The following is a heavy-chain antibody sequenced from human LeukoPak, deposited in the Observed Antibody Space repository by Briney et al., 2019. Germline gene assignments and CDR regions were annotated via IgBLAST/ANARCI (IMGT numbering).Heavy chain of an antibody. CDR1: GFTFSSYG. Sequence: GGSLRLSCAASGFTFSSYGMHWVRQAPGKGLEWVAVIWYDGSNKYYADSVKGRFTISRDNSKNTLYLQMNSLRAEDTAVYYCAREHGERGSYYGLGVWGQGTKVTVSS. J-gene: IGHJ6*01. V-gene: IGHV3-33*01. D-gene: IGHD4-17*01. CDR3: AREHGERGSYYGLGV. CDR2: IWYDGSNK.